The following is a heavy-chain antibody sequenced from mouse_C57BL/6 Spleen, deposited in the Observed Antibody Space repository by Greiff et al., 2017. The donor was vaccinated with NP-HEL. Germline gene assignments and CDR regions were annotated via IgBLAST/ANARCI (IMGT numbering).Heavy chain of an antibody. Sequence: QVQLKQPGAELVKPGASVKLSCKASGYTFTSYWMHWVKQRPGRGLEWIGRIDPNSGGTKYNEKFKSKATLTVDKPSSTAYMQLSSLTSEDSAVYYCASPLGSSGLPGFAYWGQGTLVTVSA. CDR1: GYTFTSYW. CDR3: ASPLGSSGLPGFAY. V-gene: IGHV1-72*01. CDR2: IDPNSGGT. D-gene: IGHD3-2*02. J-gene: IGHJ3*01.